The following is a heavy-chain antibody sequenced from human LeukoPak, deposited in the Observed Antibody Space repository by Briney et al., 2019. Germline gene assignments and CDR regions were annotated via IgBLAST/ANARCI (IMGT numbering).Heavy chain of an antibody. CDR3: AMIEQVVSNVEGGY. CDR1: GFTFSSYW. CDR2: IKQDGSMK. Sequence: GGSLRLSCAASGFTFSSYWMHWVRQAPGKGLEWVANIKQDGSMKGYVDSVKGRFTISRDNAKNSLYLQMNSLRADDTAVYFCAMIEQVVSNVEGGYWGQGTLVTVSS. J-gene: IGHJ4*02. D-gene: IGHD6-6*01. V-gene: IGHV3-7*01.